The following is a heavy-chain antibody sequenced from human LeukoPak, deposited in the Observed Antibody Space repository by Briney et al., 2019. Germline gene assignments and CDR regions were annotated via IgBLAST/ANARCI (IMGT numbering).Heavy chain of an antibody. CDR3: ARGYDFWSGRIDDY. CDR1: GYTFTFNN. Sequence: GASVTVSCKASGYTFTFNNMHWVRQPHGPGLERMGIINPSGGSTSYAQKFQGRVTMTSDMSTSTVYMELSSLRSEDTAVYYCARGYDFWSGRIDDYRGQGTLVTVSS. J-gene: IGHJ4*02. CDR2: INPSGGST. V-gene: IGHV1-46*01. D-gene: IGHD3-3*01.